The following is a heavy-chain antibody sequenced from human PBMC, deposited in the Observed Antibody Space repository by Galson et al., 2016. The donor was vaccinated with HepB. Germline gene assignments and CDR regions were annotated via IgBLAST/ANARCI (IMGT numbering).Heavy chain of an antibody. Sequence: SLRLSCATSGFTFADHPVSWFRQAPGKGLEWVGFIRSKDYGATTAYAASVQGRFTISRDESEITAYLQMNGLKSEDTAIYYCSRVAMAVAGNWYFDLWGRGTLVTASS. V-gene: IGHV3-49*03. CDR3: SRVAMAVAGNWYFDL. CDR1: GFTFADHP. D-gene: IGHD6-19*01. J-gene: IGHJ2*01. CDR2: IRSKDYGATT.